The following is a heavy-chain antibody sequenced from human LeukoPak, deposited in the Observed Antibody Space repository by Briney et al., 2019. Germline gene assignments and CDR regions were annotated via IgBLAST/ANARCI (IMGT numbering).Heavy chain of an antibody. V-gene: IGHV4-30-4*01. J-gene: IGHJ4*02. Sequence: SETLSLTCIVSGGSISSGGYYWSWIRQPPGKGLEWIGYIYYSGSTYYNPSLKSRVTISVDTPKNQFSLKLSSVTAPDTAVYYCARVYSSGYYDRRFDYWGQGTLVTVSS. CDR3: ARVYSSGYYDRRFDY. D-gene: IGHD3-22*01. CDR2: IYYSGST. CDR1: GGSISSGGYY.